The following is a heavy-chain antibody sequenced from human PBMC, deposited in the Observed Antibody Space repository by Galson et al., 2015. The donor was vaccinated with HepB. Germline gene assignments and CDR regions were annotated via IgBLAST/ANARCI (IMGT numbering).Heavy chain of an antibody. CDR1: GFTFSDAW. D-gene: IGHD6-19*01. CDR2: IKQDGSEK. J-gene: IGHJ4*02. Sequence: SLRLSCAASGFTFSDAWMSWVRQAPGKGLEWVANIKQDGSEKYYVDSVKGRFTTSRDNAKNSLYLQMNSLRAEETAVYYCARDLRGSGWYVDYWGQGTLVTVSS. V-gene: IGHV3-7*01. CDR3: ARDLRGSGWYVDY.